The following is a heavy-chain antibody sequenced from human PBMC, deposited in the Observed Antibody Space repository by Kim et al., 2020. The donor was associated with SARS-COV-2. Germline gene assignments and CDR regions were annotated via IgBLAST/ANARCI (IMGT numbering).Heavy chain of an antibody. J-gene: IGHJ6*02. Sequence: ASVKVSCKASGYTFTSYDINWVRQATGQGLEWMGWMNPNSGNTGYAQKFQGRVTMTRNTSISTAYMELSSLRSEDTAVYYCARGGSGSYLLTYYYYRMDVWGQGTTVTVSS. CDR3: ARGGSGSYLLTYYYYRMDV. CDR1: GYTFTSYD. V-gene: IGHV1-8*01. D-gene: IGHD3-10*01. CDR2: MNPNSGNT.